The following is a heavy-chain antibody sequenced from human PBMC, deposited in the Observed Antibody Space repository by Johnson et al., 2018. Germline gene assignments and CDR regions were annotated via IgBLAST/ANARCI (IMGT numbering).Heavy chain of an antibody. V-gene: IGHV5-51*01. D-gene: IGHD3-22*01. CDR1: GYSFTTYW. CDR3: ARGNRVYYIHI. Sequence: EVQLVESGAEVKKPGESLKISCKGSGYSFTTYWIGWVRQMPGKGLEWMGIIHPRDPETRYSPAFPGQVTISADKSISTAYLQWSSLKASDSARYYCARGNRVYYIHIWGQGTVVTVSS. J-gene: IGHJ3*02. CDR2: IHPRDPET.